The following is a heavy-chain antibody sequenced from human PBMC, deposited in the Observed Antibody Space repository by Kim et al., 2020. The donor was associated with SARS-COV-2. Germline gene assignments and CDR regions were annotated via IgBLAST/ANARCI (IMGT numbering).Heavy chain of an antibody. CDR1: GYTFTSYD. D-gene: IGHD3-10*01. CDR2: MNPNSGNT. Sequence: ASVKVSCKASGYTFTSYDINWVRQATGQGLEWMGWMNPNSGNTGYAQKFQGRVTMTRNTSISTAYMELSSLRSEDTAVYYCARVPNPGPSPGGAYYYGMDVWGQGTTVTVSS. CDR3: ARVPNPGPSPGGAYYYGMDV. V-gene: IGHV1-8*01. J-gene: IGHJ6*02.